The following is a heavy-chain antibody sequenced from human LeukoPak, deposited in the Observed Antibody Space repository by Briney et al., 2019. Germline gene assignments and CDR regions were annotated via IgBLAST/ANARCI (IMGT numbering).Heavy chain of an antibody. D-gene: IGHD5-18*01. CDR1: GGSISSGDYY. Sequence: SETLSLTCTVSGGSISSGDYYWSWIRQPPGKGLEWIGYIYYSGSTYYNPSLESRVTISVDTSKNQFSLKLSSVTAADTAVYYCARAEAGYTDYWGQGTLVTVSS. V-gene: IGHV4-30-4*01. CDR2: IYYSGST. CDR3: ARAEAGYTDY. J-gene: IGHJ4*02.